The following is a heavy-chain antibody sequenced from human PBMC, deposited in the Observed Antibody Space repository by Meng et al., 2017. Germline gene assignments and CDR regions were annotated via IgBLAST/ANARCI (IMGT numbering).Heavy chain of an antibody. V-gene: IGHV3-53*01. J-gene: IGHJ4*02. CDR3: ARDPLLDY. CDR2: IYSGGST. CDR1: GFTVSSNY. Sequence: GESLKISCAASGFTVSSNYMSWVRQAPGKGLEWVSVIYSGGSTYYADSVKGRFTISRHNSKNTLYLQMNSLRAEDTAVYYCARDPLLDYWGQGTLVTVSS.